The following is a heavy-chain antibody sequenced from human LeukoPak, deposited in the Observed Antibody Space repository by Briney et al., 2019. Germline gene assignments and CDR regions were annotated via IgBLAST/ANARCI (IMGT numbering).Heavy chain of an antibody. D-gene: IGHD6-19*01. J-gene: IGHJ5*02. CDR3: AKVKGYSSGWHLGFWFDP. CDR2: ISSSGSTI. CDR1: GFTFSDYY. Sequence: GGSLRLSCAASGFTFSDYYMSWLRQAPGKGLEWVSYISSSGSTIYYADSVKGRFTISRDNAKNSLYLQMNSLRAEDTAVYYCAKVKGYSSGWHLGFWFDPWGQGTLVTVSS. V-gene: IGHV3-11*01.